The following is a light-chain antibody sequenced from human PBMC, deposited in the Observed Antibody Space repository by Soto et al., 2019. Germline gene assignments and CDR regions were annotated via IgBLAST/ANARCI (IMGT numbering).Light chain of an antibody. CDR2: DAS. V-gene: IGKV1-5*01. CDR3: QHYNSYSEA. Sequence: MTQTPPSLPANPGEPASISCRSSQSLLHSNGYTYLNWYQQKPGKAPKLLIYDASNLETGVPSRFSGSGSGTEFTLTISSLQPDDFATYYCQHYNSYSEAFGQGTKVDIK. J-gene: IGKJ1*01. CDR1: QSLLHSNG.